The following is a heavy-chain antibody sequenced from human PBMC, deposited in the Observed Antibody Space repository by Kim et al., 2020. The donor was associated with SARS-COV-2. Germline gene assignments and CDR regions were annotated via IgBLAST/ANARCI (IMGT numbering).Heavy chain of an antibody. Sequence: GGSLRLSCAASGFTVSCNYMSWVRQAPGKGLEWVSVIYSGGSTYYADSVKGRFTISRDNSKNTLYLQMNSLRAEDTAVYYCARDHYDILTGYYTDYWGQGTLVTVSS. J-gene: IGHJ4*02. D-gene: IGHD3-9*01. CDR3: ARDHYDILTGYYTDY. CDR2: IYSGGST. CDR1: GFTVSCNY. V-gene: IGHV3-53*01.